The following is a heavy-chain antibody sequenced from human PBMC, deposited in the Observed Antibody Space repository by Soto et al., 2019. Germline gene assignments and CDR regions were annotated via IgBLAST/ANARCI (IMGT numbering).Heavy chain of an antibody. CDR3: AKDRGIIVKAGDAFDV. V-gene: IGHV3-23*04. J-gene: IGHJ3*01. CDR2: ISDSGDRT. D-gene: IGHD3-16*02. CDR1: GFTLSMSA. Sequence: EVQLVESGGGLVQPGGSLRLSCASSGFTLSMSAVNWVRQAPGKGLEWVAYISDSGDRTYYADSVKGRFTISRDRSKNTVSLQMGSLRAEDRAVYYCAKDRGIIVKAGDAFDVWGQGTKVTVSS.